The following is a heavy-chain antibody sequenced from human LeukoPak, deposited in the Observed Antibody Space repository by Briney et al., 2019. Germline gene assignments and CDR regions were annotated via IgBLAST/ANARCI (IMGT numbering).Heavy chain of an antibody. Sequence: PGGSLRLSCAASGFTFSSYSMNWVRQAPGKGLEWVSSISSSSSYIYYADSVKGRFTISRDNAKNSLYLQMNSLRAEDTAVYYCARAIVVPAAIGGFDYWGQGTLVTVSS. CDR3: ARAIVVPAAIGGFDY. V-gene: IGHV3-21*01. CDR2: ISSSSSYI. D-gene: IGHD2-2*02. CDR1: GFTFSSYS. J-gene: IGHJ4*02.